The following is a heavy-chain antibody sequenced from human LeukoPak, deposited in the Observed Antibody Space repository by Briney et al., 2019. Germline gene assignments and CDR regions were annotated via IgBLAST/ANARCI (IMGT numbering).Heavy chain of an antibody. CDR2: IYYSGST. CDR1: GGPFSGYS. J-gene: IGHJ4*02. V-gene: IGHV4-39*07. CDR3: ARDPGGRPAWFDY. Sequence: SETLSLTCAVSGGPFSGYSWAWIRQPPGKGLEWIGSIYYSGSTYYNPSLKSRVTISVDTSKNQFSLKLSSVTAADTAVYYCARDPGGRPAWFDYWGQGTLVTVSS.